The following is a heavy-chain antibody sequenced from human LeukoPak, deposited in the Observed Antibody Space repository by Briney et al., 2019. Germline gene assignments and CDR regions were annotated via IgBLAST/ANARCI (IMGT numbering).Heavy chain of an antibody. V-gene: IGHV4-39*01. CDR3: ARTTTIGRYFDL. CDR1: GGSISSSSYY. J-gene: IGHJ2*01. D-gene: IGHD1-26*01. Sequence: PSETLSLTCTVSGGSISSSSYYWGWIRQPPGKGLEWIGSIYYSGSTYYNPSLKSRVTISVDTSKNQFSLKLSSVTAADTAVYYCARTTTIGRYFDLWGRGTLVTVSS. CDR2: IYYSGST.